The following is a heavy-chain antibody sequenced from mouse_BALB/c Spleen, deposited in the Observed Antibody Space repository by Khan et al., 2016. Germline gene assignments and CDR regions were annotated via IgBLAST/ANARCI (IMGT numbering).Heavy chain of an antibody. J-gene: IGHJ1*01. D-gene: IGHD1-1*01. CDR2: INTYSGES. Sequence: QIQLVQSGPELKRPGKTVKISCKASGYTFTNYGINWVKQAPGKGLKWMGWINTYSGESTYADDFKGRFAFSLETSANTDYLQINKLKNEDTATSFCARYLDYYGSSRYFDVWGAGTTVTVSS. CDR1: GYTFTNYG. V-gene: IGHV9-3-1*01. CDR3: ARYLDYYGSSRYFDV.